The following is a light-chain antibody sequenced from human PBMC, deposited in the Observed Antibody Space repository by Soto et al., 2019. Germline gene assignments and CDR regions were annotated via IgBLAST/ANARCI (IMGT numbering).Light chain of an antibody. CDR1: QSLLHSNGYNY. V-gene: IGKV2-28*01. CDR2: SNS. CDR3: MQALQTPRT. Sequence: DIEMTQSPLSLSVTPGEPASISCRSSQSLLHSNGYNYLDWYLQKPGQSPQLLISSNSNRASGVPDRFSGSGSGTDFTLNISKVEAEDVGVYYCMQALQTPRTFGQGTKLEIK. J-gene: IGKJ2*01.